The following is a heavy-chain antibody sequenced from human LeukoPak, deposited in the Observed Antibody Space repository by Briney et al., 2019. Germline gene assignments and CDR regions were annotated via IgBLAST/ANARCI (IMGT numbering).Heavy chain of an antibody. Sequence: SETLSLTCTVSGGSISSGGYYWSWIRQHPGKGLEWIGYIYYSGSTYYNPSLKSRVTISVDTSKNQFSLKLSSVTAADTAVYYCARNVGYSYGQPEYYFEYWGQGTLVTVSS. CDR3: ARNVGYSYGQPEYYFEY. CDR1: GGSISSGGYY. CDR2: IYYSGST. J-gene: IGHJ4*02. D-gene: IGHD5-18*01. V-gene: IGHV4-31*03.